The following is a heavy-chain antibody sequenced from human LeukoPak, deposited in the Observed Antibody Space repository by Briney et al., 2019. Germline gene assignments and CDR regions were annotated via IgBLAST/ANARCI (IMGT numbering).Heavy chain of an antibody. CDR2: IYYSGNT. Sequence: PSETLSLTCTVSGVSISSSNSYWGWIRQPPGKGLEWIGSIYYSGNTYYNASLKSQVSISIDTSKNQFSLKLSSVTAADTAVYYCARERVDIVTRSYYYYMDVWGKGTTVTISS. J-gene: IGHJ6*03. V-gene: IGHV4-39*07. CDR1: GVSISSSNSY. CDR3: ARERVDIVTRSYYYYMDV. D-gene: IGHD5-12*01.